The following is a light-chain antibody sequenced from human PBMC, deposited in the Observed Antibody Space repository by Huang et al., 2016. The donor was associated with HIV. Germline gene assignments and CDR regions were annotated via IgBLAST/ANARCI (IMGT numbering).Light chain of an antibody. CDR1: QSVRSN. J-gene: IGKJ2*03. CDR3: QQYNNMNS. V-gene: IGKV3-15*01. CDR2: GAS. Sequence: EIVLTQSPATLAASPVERAALSCRASQSVRSNLAWYQQSPGQSPRLLIYGASTRATGIPARFSGSGSGTEFTLTISSLQSEDFVVYYCQQYNNMNSFGQGTKLEIK.